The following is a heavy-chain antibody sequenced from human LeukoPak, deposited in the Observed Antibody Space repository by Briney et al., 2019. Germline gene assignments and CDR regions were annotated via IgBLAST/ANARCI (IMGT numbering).Heavy chain of an antibody. CDR3: ARPQLGADAPRGTYYYYMDV. J-gene: IGHJ6*03. V-gene: IGHV1-69*15. D-gene: IGHD3-16*01. CDR1: GGTFSSYA. CDR2: IIPIFGTA. Sequence: GSSVKVSCKASGGTFSSYAISWVRQAPGQGLEWMGRIIPIFGTANYAQKFQGRVTITADESTSTAYMELSSLRSEDTAVYYCARPQLGADAPRGTYYYYMDVWGKGTTVTVSS.